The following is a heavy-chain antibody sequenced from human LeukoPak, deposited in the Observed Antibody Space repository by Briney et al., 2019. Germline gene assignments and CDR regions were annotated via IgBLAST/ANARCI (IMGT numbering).Heavy chain of an antibody. CDR3: AKDRIRFSAAAASDWFDP. V-gene: IGHV3-7*03. J-gene: IGHJ5*02. CDR1: GFTFSSYW. Sequence: GGSLRLSCAASGFTFSSYWMSWVRQAPGKGLEWVANIKQDGSEKYYVDSVKGRFTISRDNAKNSLYLQMNSLRAEDTAVYYCAKDRIRFSAAAASDWFDPWGQGTLVTVSS. D-gene: IGHD6-13*01. CDR2: IKQDGSEK.